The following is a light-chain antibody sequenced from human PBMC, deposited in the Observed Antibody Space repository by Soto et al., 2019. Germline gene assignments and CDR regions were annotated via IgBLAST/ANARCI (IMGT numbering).Light chain of an antibody. Sequence: TQSPGTLSLSPGERATLSCRASQSPSRWLAWYQQKAGKAPKLLIYDTSSLESGVPSRFSGSGSGTEFTLTISSLQPDDFAIYYCQQYKGSPPSFGQGTKVDIK. V-gene: IGKV1-5*01. CDR2: DTS. J-gene: IGKJ2*03. CDR3: QQYKGSPPS. CDR1: QSPSRW.